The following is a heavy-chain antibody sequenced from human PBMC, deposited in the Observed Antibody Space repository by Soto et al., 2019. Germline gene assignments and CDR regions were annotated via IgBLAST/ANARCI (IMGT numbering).Heavy chain of an antibody. J-gene: IGHJ4*02. V-gene: IGHV3-66*01. CDR3: ARDHDLNDY. Sequence: EVRLVESGGGLVQPGGSLRLSCAASGFTVSSNYLSWVRQAPGKGLEWVSIIYSSDTTYYADSVKGRFTISRDNSKNTLSLQMNSLRAEDTAVYYCARDHDLNDYWGQGILVTVSS. CDR1: GFTVSSNY. CDR2: IYSSDTT.